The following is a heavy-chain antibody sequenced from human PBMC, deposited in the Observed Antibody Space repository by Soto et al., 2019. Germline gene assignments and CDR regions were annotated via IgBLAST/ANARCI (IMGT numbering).Heavy chain of an antibody. V-gene: IGHV3-30*18. J-gene: IGHJ4*02. Sequence: QVQLVESGGGVVQPGRSLRLSCAASGFSFSSYGMHWVRQAPGKGLEWVAVISYDGSNTYYADSVKGRFTISRDNSKNTLSLQMNSLRAEDTAVYYCAKDGIVYSSVWYAPSLDYWGQGTLVTVSS. CDR2: ISYDGSNT. CDR1: GFSFSSYG. D-gene: IGHD6-19*01. CDR3: AKDGIVYSSVWYAPSLDY.